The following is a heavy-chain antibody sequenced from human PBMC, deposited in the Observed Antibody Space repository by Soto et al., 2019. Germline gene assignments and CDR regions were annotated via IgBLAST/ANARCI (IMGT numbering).Heavy chain of an antibody. CDR1: GFTFSGSA. Sequence: GGSLRLSCTASGFTFSGSAMHWVRQASGKGLEWVGRIRSKANSYATEYGASVKGRFTISRDDSKNTVYLQMNSLKVEDTAVYCCSRPNWGSTDHWGQGSLVTVSS. CDR3: SRPNWGSTDH. D-gene: IGHD7-27*01. V-gene: IGHV3-73*01. CDR2: IRSKANSYAT. J-gene: IGHJ4*02.